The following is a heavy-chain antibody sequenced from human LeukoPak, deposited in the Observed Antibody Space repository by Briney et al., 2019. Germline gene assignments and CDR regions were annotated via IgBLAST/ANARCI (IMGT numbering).Heavy chain of an antibody. Sequence: GASVKVSCKASGYTFTSCYMHWVRQAPGQGLEWMGIINPSGGSTSYAQKFQGRVTMTRDISTSTVYMELSSLRSEDTAVYYCARAGEIAARGFDYWGQGTLVTVSS. CDR3: ARAGEIAARGFDY. CDR1: GYTFTSCY. CDR2: INPSGGST. V-gene: IGHV1-46*01. D-gene: IGHD6-6*01. J-gene: IGHJ4*02.